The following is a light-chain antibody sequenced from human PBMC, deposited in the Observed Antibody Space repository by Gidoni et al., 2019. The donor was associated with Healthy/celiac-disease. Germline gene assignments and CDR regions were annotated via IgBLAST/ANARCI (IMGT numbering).Light chain of an antibody. CDR1: QGIRND. Sequence: AIQMIQSPASLSASVGARVTITCRASQGIRNDLGWYQQKPGKAPKLLIYAATSFQSGGPSRFSGSGSGTDFTLTISSLQPEDFATYYCLQDYNYPRTFGQGTKVEIK. V-gene: IGKV1-6*01. CDR3: LQDYNYPRT. J-gene: IGKJ1*01. CDR2: AAT.